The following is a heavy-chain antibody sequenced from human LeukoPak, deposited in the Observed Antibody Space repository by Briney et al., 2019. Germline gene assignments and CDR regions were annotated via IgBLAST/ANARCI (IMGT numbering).Heavy chain of an antibody. Sequence: GSGPTLVNPTQTLTLTCTFSGFSLSTSGVGVGWIRQPPGKALEWLAVIYWDDDKSYSPSLKSRLTITKDTSKNQVVLTMTNMDPVDTATYYCAHADCGDLIEYYFDYWGQGTLVTVSS. CDR2: IYWDDDK. V-gene: IGHV2-5*02. CDR3: AHADCGDLIEYYFDY. D-gene: IGHD4-17*01. CDR1: GFSLSTSGVG. J-gene: IGHJ4*02.